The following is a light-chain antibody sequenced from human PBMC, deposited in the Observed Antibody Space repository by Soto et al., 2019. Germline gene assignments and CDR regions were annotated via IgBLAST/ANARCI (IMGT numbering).Light chain of an antibody. CDR2: DVS. CDR1: SSDVGGYNY. CDR3: SSYTTSGTVV. V-gene: IGLV2-14*03. J-gene: IGLJ2*01. Sequence: QSALTQPASVSGSRGQSITISCTGTSSDVGGYNYVSWYQQHPGKAPKLLIYDVSVRPSGVSNRFSGSKSGNTASLTISGLQADDEGDYYCSSYTTSGTVVFGGGTKLTVL.